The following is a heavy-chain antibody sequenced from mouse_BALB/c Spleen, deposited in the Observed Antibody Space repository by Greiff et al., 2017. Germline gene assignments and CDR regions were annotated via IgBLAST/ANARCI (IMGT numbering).Heavy chain of an antibody. CDR1: GYAFSSYW. V-gene: IGHV1-80*01. CDR2: IYPGDGDT. D-gene: IGHD2-1*01. J-gene: IGHJ2*01. Sequence: VQLQQSGAELVRPGSSVKISCKASGYAFSSYWMNWVKQRPGQGLEWIGQIYPGDGDTNYNGKFKGKATLTADKSSSTAYMQLSSLTSEDSAVYFCAREGGNPYYFDYWGQGTTLTVSS. CDR3: AREGGNPYYFDY.